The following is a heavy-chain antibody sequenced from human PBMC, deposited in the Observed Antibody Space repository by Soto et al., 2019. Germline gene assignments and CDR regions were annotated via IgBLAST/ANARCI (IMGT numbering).Heavy chain of an antibody. CDR2: IYYSGST. Sequence: SETLSLTCTVSGGSNSSGDYYWSWIRQPPGKGLEWIGYIYYSGSTNYNPSLKSRVTISVDTSKNQFSLKLSSVTAADTAVYYCARDAPRGYDFWIGYGYYYYGMDVWGQGPTVTVSS. J-gene: IGHJ6*02. CDR1: GGSNSSGDYY. D-gene: IGHD3-3*01. CDR3: ARDAPRGYDFWIGYGYYYYGMDV. V-gene: IGHV4-61*08.